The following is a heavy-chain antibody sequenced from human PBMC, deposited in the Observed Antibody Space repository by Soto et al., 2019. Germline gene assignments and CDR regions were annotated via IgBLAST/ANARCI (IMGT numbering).Heavy chain of an antibody. CDR1: GYTLTELS. J-gene: IGHJ6*02. CDR3: ATGHWNYGSNYYYYGMDV. V-gene: IGHV1-24*01. Sequence: ASVKVSCKVSGYTLTELSMHWVRQAPGRGLEWMGGFDPEDGETIYAQKFQGRVTMTEDTSTDTAYMELSSLRSEDTAVYYCATGHWNYGSNYYYYGMDVWGQGTTVTVSS. CDR2: FDPEDGET. D-gene: IGHD1-7*01.